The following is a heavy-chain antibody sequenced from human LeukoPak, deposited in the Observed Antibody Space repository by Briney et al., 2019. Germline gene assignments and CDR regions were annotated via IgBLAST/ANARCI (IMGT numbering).Heavy chain of an antibody. CDR3: ARVFDS. J-gene: IGHJ4*02. CDR1: GGSVSTSDYY. V-gene: IGHV4-39*07. CDR2: VFYTGKT. Sequence: SETLTLTCTVSGGSVSTSDYYWGWIRQSPVKGLEWIGDVFYTGKTNYNPSLRGRATISIDTSKNQFSLKLTYVTAADSAVYYCARVFDSWGQGTLVTVSS.